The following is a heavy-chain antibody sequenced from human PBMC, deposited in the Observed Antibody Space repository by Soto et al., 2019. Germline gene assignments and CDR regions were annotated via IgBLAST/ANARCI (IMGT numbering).Heavy chain of an antibody. Sequence: ASVKVSCKVSGYTLTELSMHWVRQAPGKGLEWMGGFDPEDGETIYAQKYQGRVTMTKDTSTDTAYMELSSLRSEDTAVYYCATEYYYYGMDVWGQGTTVTVAS. CDR2: FDPEDGET. J-gene: IGHJ6*02. V-gene: IGHV1-24*01. CDR3: ATEYYYYGMDV. CDR1: GYTLTELS.